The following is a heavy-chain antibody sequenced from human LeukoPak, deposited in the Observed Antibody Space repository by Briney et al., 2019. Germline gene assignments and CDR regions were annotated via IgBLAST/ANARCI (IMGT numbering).Heavy chain of an antibody. CDR3: AKRWDNTWSYFDF. CDR2: IQFDGDNK. J-gene: IGHJ4*02. CDR1: GFTLSRYA. D-gene: IGHD1/OR15-1a*01. V-gene: IGHV3-30*02. Sequence: GGSLRLSCVASGFTLSRYAMHWVRQAPGEGLEGVAFIQFDGDNKYYADSVKGRFTISRDNSQNTLYLQMNSLTVEDTAVYYCAKRWDNTWSYFDFWGQGTLVSVSS.